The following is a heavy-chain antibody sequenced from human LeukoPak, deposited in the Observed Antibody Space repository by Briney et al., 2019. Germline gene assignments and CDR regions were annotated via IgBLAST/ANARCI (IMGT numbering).Heavy chain of an antibody. CDR1: GFTFSSYW. V-gene: IGHV3-7*01. CDR3: ARDMGYDSSGYPTPGAFDI. CDR2: IKQDGSEK. J-gene: IGHJ3*02. Sequence: PGGSLRLSCAASGFTFSSYWMSWVRQAPGKGLEWVANIKQDGSEKYYVDSVKGRFTISRDNAKNSLYLQMNSLRAEDTAVYYCARDMGYDSSGYPTPGAFDIWGQGTMVTVSS. D-gene: IGHD3-22*01.